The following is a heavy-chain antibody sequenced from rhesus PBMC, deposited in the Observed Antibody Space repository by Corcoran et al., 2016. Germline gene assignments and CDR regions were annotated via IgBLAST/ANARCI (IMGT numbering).Heavy chain of an antibody. V-gene: IGHV4S14*01. Sequence: QVQLQESGPGLVKPSETLSLTCAVSGYSISSGSYWNWFRQPPGKGLGWIWISDVSGGNNYLNPHLKRRVTLEVDTSKNQFSLKLSSVTAADTAVYYCARAPGNWNPGDVWGRGVLVTVSS. CDR2: SDVSGGNN. CDR3: ARAPGNWNPGDV. CDR1: GYSISSGSY. J-gene: IGHJ5-2*02. D-gene: IGHD1-26*01.